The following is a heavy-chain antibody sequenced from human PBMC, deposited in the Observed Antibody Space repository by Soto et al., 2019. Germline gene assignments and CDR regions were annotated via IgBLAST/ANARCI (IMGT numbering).Heavy chain of an antibody. D-gene: IGHD5-12*01. Sequence: PGGSLRLSCAASGFTFSSYWMHWVRQAPGKGLVWVSRINSDGSSTSYADSVKGRFTISRDNAKNTLYLQMNSLRAEDTAVYYCARGWDIVATNDAFDIWGQGTMVTVSS. CDR3: ARGWDIVATNDAFDI. CDR2: INSDGSST. V-gene: IGHV3-74*01. J-gene: IGHJ3*02. CDR1: GFTFSSYW.